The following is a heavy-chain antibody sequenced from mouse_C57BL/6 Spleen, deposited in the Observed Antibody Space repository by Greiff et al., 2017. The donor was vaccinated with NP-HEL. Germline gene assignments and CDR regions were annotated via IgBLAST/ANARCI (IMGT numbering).Heavy chain of an antibody. J-gene: IGHJ4*01. V-gene: IGHV1-18*01. CDR3: ARDSSGSHAMDY. D-gene: IGHD3-2*02. CDR2: INPNNGGT. CDR1: GYTFTDYN. Sequence: VQLQQSGPELVKPGASVKIPCKASGYTFTDYNMDWVKQSHGKSLEWIGDINPNNGGTIYNQKFKGKATLTVDKSSSTAYMELRSLTSEDTAVYYCARDSSGSHAMDYWGQGTSVTVSS.